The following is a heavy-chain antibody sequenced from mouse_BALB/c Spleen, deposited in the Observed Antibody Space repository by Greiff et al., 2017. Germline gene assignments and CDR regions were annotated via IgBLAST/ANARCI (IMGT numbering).Heavy chain of an antibody. Sequence: VQLQESGPGLVAPSQSLSITCTVSGFSLTSYGVHWVRQPPGKGLEWLGVIWAGGSTNYYSALMSRLSISKDNSKSQVFLKMNSLQTDDTAMYYCARDQVRRAMDYWGQGTSVTVSS. CDR3: ARDQVRRAMDY. CDR2: IWAGGST. D-gene: IGHD2-14*01. J-gene: IGHJ4*01. CDR1: GFSLTSYG. V-gene: IGHV2-9*02.